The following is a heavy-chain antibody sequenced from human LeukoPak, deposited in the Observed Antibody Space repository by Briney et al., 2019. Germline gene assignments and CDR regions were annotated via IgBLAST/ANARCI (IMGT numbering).Heavy chain of an antibody. V-gene: IGHV1-18*01. CDR2: ISANNGNT. CDR3: ARGDSGYDFAPFDY. Sequence: GASVKLSCKASGYTFTRNGIIWVRQAPGQGLEWMGWISANNGNTNYAQKLQGRVTITTETSTSTAYMELRSLRSDDTAVYYCARGDSGYDFAPFDYWGEGTLDTVSS. J-gene: IGHJ4*02. CDR1: GYTFTRNG. D-gene: IGHD5-12*01.